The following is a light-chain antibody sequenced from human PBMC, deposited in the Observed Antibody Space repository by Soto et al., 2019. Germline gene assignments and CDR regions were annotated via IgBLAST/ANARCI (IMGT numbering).Light chain of an antibody. J-gene: IGLJ1*01. CDR2: DVS. CDR3: SSYTTSNTRQIV. CDR1: SRDVGGYNY. Sequence: QSVLTQPASVSGSPGQSSSISCTGTSRDVGGYNYVSWYQQHPGKAPKFMIYDVSNRPSGVSNRFSGSKSGNTASLTISGLQAEDEADYYCSSYTTSNTRQIVFGTGTKVTVL. V-gene: IGLV2-14*01.